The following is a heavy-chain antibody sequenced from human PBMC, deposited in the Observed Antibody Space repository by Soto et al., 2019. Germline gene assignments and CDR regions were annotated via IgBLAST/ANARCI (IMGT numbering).Heavy chain of an antibody. CDR2: ISYDGSNK. V-gene: IGHV3-30-3*01. D-gene: IGHD5-12*01. CDR1: GFTFSSYA. J-gene: IGHJ4*02. CDR3: ARDRADGSVDY. Sequence: GGSLRLSCAASGFTFSSYAMHWVRQAPGKGLEWVAVISYDGSNKYYADSVKGRFTISRDNSKNTLYLQMNSLRAEDTAVYYCARDRADGSVDYWGQGTLVTVSS.